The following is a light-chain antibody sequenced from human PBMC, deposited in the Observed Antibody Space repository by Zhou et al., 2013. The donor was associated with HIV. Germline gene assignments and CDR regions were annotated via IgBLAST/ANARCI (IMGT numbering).Light chain of an antibody. CDR2: DAS. CDR1: QDITNY. CDR3: QQYDNVPLT. Sequence: DIQMTQSPASLSASVGDRVTISCRASQDITNYLNWYQQKPGKAPNVLIYDASNLETGVPSRFSGSGSGTDFTFTISSLQPEDIATYYCQQYDNVPLTFGGGTKVEIK. J-gene: IGKJ4*01. V-gene: IGKV1-33*01.